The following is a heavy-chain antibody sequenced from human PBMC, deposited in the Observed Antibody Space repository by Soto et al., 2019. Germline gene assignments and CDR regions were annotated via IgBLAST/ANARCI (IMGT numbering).Heavy chain of an antibody. CDR2: IYYSGST. Sequence: QVQLQESGPGLVKPSQTQSLTCTVSGGSISSGDYYWSWIRQPPGKGLEWFGYIYYSGSTYYSPSLKSRVTLSADTSNNRFSLKLSTVPAADTAVYYCAHGTGYSYACIDFVGEETLVTVSS. V-gene: IGHV4-30-4*01. D-gene: IGHD5-18*01. CDR3: AHGTGYSYACIDF. J-gene: IGHJ4*02. CDR1: GGSISSGDYY.